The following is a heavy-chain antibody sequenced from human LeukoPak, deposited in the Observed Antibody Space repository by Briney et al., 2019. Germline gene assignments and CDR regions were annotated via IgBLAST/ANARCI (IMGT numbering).Heavy chain of an antibody. D-gene: IGHD3-22*01. J-gene: IGHJ4*02. CDR2: IIPIFGTA. Sequence: SVKVSCKASGGTFSSYAISWVRQAPGQGLEWMGGIIPIFGTANYAQKFQGRVTITTDESTSTAYMELSSLRSEDTAVYYCARATYYYDSAFDYWGQGTLVTVSS. CDR3: ARATYYYDSAFDY. V-gene: IGHV1-69*05. CDR1: GGTFSSYA.